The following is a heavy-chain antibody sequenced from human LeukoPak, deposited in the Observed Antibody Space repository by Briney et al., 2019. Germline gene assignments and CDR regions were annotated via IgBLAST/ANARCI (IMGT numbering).Heavy chain of an antibody. CDR1: GFTFSKFP. Sequence: GGSLRLSCAASGFTFSKFPMGWVRQAPGRGLEWVSAISASGDVTFYADSLRGRFTISRDNSKSTLYLQMNSLRAEDTAVYYCAKDHLKAGLPAVAGFDYWGQGTLVTVSS. V-gene: IGHV3-23*01. J-gene: IGHJ4*02. CDR2: ISASGDVT. D-gene: IGHD6-19*01. CDR3: AKDHLKAGLPAVAGFDY.